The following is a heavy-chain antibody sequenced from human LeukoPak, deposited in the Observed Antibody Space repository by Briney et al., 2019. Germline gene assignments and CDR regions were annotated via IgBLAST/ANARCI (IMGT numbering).Heavy chain of an antibody. V-gene: IGHV3-30*02. D-gene: IGHD2-8*01. J-gene: IGHJ6*03. Sequence: GGSLRLSCAASGFTFSSYGMHWVRQAPGKGLEWVASIQYDGSNEQYADSVKGRFSISRDSSKNILYLQMNSLRAEDTAVYYCAKDRCSNGIGCYYYYMDVWGKGTTVTISS. CDR1: GFTFSSYG. CDR3: AKDRCSNGIGCYYYYMDV. CDR2: IQYDGSNE.